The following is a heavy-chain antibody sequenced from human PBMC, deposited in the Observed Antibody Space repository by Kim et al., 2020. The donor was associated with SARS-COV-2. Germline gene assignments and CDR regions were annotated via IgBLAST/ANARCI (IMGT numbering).Heavy chain of an antibody. CDR2: INHSGST. CDR3: ARRLHKAENYFDY. V-gene: IGHV4-34*01. CDR1: GGSFSGYY. D-gene: IGHD2-21*01. J-gene: IGHJ4*02. Sequence: SETLSLTCAVYGGSFSGYYWSWIRQPPGKGLEWIGEINHSGSTNYNPSLKSRVTISVDTSKNQFSLKLSSVTAADTAVYYCARRLHKAENYFDYWGQGTL.